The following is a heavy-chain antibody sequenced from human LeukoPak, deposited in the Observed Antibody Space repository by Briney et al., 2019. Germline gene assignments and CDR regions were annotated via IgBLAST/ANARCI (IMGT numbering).Heavy chain of an antibody. D-gene: IGHD5-24*01. CDR2: IYGDGDK. CDR1: GFSLSTSGVG. J-gene: IGHJ4*02. Sequence: SGPALVNPTQTLTLTCTFSGFSLSTSGVGVGWIRQPPGKALEWPALIYGDGDKRYNPSLKSRLTITKDTSKNQVVLTMINMDPVDTATYYCAHVKLPYHFDYWGQGTLVTVSS. V-gene: IGHV2-5*02. CDR3: AHVKLPYHFDY.